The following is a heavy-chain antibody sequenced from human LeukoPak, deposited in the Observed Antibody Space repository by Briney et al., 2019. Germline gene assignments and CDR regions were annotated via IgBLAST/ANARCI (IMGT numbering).Heavy chain of an antibody. Sequence: GGSLRLSCAASGFTVTTNYMNWVRQAPGKGLEWVSIIYSDGRTYYAGSVKGRFTISRDNSKNTLYLQMNSLRAEDTAVYYCARGYCSGGSCYSIDYWGQGTLVTASS. CDR1: GFTVTTNY. CDR3: ARGYCSGGSCYSIDY. V-gene: IGHV3-66*01. D-gene: IGHD2-15*01. J-gene: IGHJ4*02. CDR2: IYSDGRT.